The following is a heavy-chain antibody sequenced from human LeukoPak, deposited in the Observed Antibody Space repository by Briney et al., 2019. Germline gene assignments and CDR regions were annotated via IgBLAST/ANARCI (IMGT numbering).Heavy chain of an antibody. Sequence: GASVKVSCKVSGYTLTELSMHWVRQAPGKGLEWTGGFDPEDGETIYAQKFQGRVTMTEDTSTDTAYMELSSLRSEDTAVYYCALGLGAAAVPDAFDIWGQGTMVTVSS. CDR2: FDPEDGET. CDR1: GYTLTELS. D-gene: IGHD6-13*01. J-gene: IGHJ3*02. V-gene: IGHV1-24*01. CDR3: ALGLGAAAVPDAFDI.